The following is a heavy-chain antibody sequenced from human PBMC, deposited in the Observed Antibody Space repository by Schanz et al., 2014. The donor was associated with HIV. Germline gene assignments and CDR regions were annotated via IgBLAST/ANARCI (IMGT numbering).Heavy chain of an antibody. CDR1: GFTFDSYG. Sequence: QVRLVESGGGVVRPGRSLRLSCAASGFTFDSYGMHWVRQAPGKGLEWVAVISYDGRNKYYADSVKGRFTISRDNSKNTLYLQVKSLRAEDTAVYGCARQGLRFSFWLDYWGQGTPVTVS. D-gene: IGHD4-17*01. CDR3: ARQGLRFSFWLDY. V-gene: IGHV3-30*03. CDR2: ISYDGRNK. J-gene: IGHJ4*02.